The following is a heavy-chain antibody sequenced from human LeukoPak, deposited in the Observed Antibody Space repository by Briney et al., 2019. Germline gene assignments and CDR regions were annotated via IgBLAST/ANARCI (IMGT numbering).Heavy chain of an antibody. J-gene: IGHJ4*02. CDR3: ARGLVYYGSGSYIDY. D-gene: IGHD3-10*01. CDR2: INHSGST. CDR1: GGSFSGYY. Sequence: PSETLSLTCAVYGGSFSGYYWSWIRQPPGKGLEWIGEINHSGSTNYNPSLKSRVTISVDTSKNQFSLKLSSVTAADTAVYYCARGLVYYGSGSYIDYWGQGTLVTVSS. V-gene: IGHV4-34*01.